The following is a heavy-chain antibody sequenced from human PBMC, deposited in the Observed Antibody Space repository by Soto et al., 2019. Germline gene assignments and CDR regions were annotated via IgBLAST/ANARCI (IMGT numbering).Heavy chain of an antibody. CDR3: ARARVGDGYNSPGAY. Sequence: QVQLVESGGGVVQPGRSLRLSCAASGFTFSSYGMHWVRQAPGKGLEWVAVIWYDGSNKNYADSVKGRFIISRDNSKNTRYLQMTSLRAEDTAVYYCARARVGDGYNSPGAYWGQGTLVTVSS. J-gene: IGHJ4*02. D-gene: IGHD5-12*01. CDR1: GFTFSSYG. CDR2: IWYDGSNK. V-gene: IGHV3-33*01.